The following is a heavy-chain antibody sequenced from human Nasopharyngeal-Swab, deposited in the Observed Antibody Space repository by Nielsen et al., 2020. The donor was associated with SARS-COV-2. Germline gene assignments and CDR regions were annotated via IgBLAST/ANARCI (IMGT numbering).Heavy chain of an antibody. CDR2: ISYDGSNK. V-gene: IGHV3-30-3*01. Sequence: WIRQPPGKGLEWVAVISYDGSNKYYADSVKGRFTIFRDNSKNTLYLQMNSLRAEDTAVYYCARSGDYCSSTSCYLSDAFDIWGQGTMVTVSS. CDR3: ARSGDYCSSTSCYLSDAFDI. D-gene: IGHD2-2*01. J-gene: IGHJ3*02.